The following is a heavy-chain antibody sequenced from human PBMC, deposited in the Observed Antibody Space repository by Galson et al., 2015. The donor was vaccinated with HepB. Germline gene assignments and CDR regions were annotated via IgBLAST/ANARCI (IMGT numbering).Heavy chain of an antibody. CDR3: VTDPLTAWGGGGAFDI. J-gene: IGHJ3*02. Sequence: SVKVSCKVSGYTLTKLSIHWVRQAPGQGLEWMGGFDPENGETIYAQKFQGRVTMTEDTSTDTAYMELSSLRSEDTAVYYCVTDPLTAWGGGGAFDIWVQVRIGTVSS. CDR1: GYTLTKLS. D-gene: IGHD2-15*01. CDR2: FDPENGET. V-gene: IGHV1-24*01.